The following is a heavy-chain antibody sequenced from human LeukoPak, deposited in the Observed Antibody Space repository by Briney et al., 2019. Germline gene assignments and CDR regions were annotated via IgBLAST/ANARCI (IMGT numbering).Heavy chain of an antibody. D-gene: IGHD5-18*01. V-gene: IGHV4-30-2*01. CDR2: IYHSGST. CDR1: GGSISSGGYY. CDR3: ARGYSYGVCFDY. Sequence: SETLSLTCTVSGGSISSGGYYWSWIRQPPGKGPEWIGYIYHSGSTYYNPSLKSRVTISVDRSKNQFSLKLSSVTAADTAVYYCARGYSYGVCFDYWGQGTLVTVSS. J-gene: IGHJ4*02.